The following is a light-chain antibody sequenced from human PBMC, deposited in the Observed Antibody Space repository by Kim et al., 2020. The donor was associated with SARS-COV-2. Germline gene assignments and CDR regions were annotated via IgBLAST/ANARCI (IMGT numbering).Light chain of an antibody. CDR2: YDS. CDR1: NIGSKS. V-gene: IGLV3-21*04. J-gene: IGLJ3*02. CDR3: QVWDSSSDHPV. Sequence: SYELTQPPSVSVAPGKTARITCGGNNIGSKSVHWYQQKPGQAPVLVIYYDSDRPSGIPERFSGSNSGHTATLTINRVEAGDEADYYCQVWDSSSDHPVFGGGTQLTVL.